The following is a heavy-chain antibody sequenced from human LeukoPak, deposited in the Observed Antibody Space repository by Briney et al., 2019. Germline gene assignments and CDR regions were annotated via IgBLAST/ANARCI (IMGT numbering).Heavy chain of an antibody. CDR2: IFYSGST. J-gene: IGHJ4*02. D-gene: IGHD5-18*01. V-gene: IGHV4-59*01. CDR3: ARVVLNGYSYGYGYYFDY. CDR1: GGSISSYY. Sequence: SETLSLTCTVSGGSISSYYWSWIRQPPGKGLEWIGYIFYSGSTNYNPSLKSRVTISVDTSKNQFSLKLSSVTAADTAVYYCARVVLNGYSYGYGYYFDYWGQGTLVTVSS.